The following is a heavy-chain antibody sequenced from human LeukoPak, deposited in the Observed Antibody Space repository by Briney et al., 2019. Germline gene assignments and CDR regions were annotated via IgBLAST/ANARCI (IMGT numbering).Heavy chain of an antibody. CDR2: IYSGGST. CDR1: GFIVSSNY. D-gene: IGHD4-17*01. CDR3: ARGTTVRKLDY. V-gene: IGHV3-53*01. J-gene: IGHJ4*02. Sequence: GSLRLSCAASGFIVSSNYMSRVRQAPGKGLEWASVIYSGGSTYYADSVKGRFTISRGNSKNTLYLQMNSLRAEDTAVYYCARGTTVRKLDYWGQGTLVTVSS.